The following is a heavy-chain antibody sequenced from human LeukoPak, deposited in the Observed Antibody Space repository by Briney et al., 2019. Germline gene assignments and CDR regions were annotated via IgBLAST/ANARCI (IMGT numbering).Heavy chain of an antibody. CDR2: IRYDGNNK. D-gene: IGHD3-3*01. J-gene: IGHJ4*02. CDR3: AKAGPRGFGEVIIRPPQYFDY. CDR1: GFTFRSYG. Sequence: GGSLRLSCAASGFTFRSYGMHWVRQAPGKGLEWVAFIRYDGNNKYYADSVKGRFTTFRDNSRNTLYLQMNSLRTEDTAVYYCAKAGPRGFGEVIIRPPQYFDYWGQGTLVTVSS. V-gene: IGHV3-30*02.